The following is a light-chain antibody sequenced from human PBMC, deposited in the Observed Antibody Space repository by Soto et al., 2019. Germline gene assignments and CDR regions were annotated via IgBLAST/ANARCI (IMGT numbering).Light chain of an antibody. V-gene: IGKV1-5*03. CDR3: QHSTSYSEA. Sequence: IRLRQSPSTLSASIRDRVTXNCRASQTISSWLAWYQQKPGKAPKLLIYKASTLKSGVPSRFSGSGSGTEFTLTISSLQPDDFAPYYCQHSTSYSEAFGQGTMV. CDR1: QTISSW. J-gene: IGKJ1*01. CDR2: KAS.